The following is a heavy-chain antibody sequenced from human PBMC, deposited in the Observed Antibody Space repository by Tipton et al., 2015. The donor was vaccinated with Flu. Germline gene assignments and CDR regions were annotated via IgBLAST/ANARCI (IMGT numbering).Heavy chain of an antibody. D-gene: IGHD6-19*01. V-gene: IGHV1-46*01. CDR1: GYTFTSYY. Sequence: QVQLVQSGAEVKKPGASVKISCKTSGYTFTSYYLHWVRQAPGRGLEWVGMISPRDGSRSYAQKFQGRVTTTRDTSTSTVYMELSSLRSEDTALYYCARGYSSGWDDAFDIWGHGTMVTVSS. J-gene: IGHJ3*02. CDR3: ARGYSSGWDDAFDI. CDR2: ISPRDGSR.